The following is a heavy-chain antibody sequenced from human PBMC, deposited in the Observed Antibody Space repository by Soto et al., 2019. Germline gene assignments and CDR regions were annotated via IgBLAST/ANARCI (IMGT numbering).Heavy chain of an antibody. CDR2: IIPIFGTA. Sequence: GASVKVSCKASGGTFSSYAISWVRQAPGQGLEWMGGIIPIFGTANYAQKFQGRVTITADESTSTACMELSSLRSEDTAVYYCARDRRGYSYGYCFDYWGQGTLVTVSS. CDR3: ARDRRGYSYGYCFDY. D-gene: IGHD5-18*01. J-gene: IGHJ4*02. CDR1: GGTFSSYA. V-gene: IGHV1-69*13.